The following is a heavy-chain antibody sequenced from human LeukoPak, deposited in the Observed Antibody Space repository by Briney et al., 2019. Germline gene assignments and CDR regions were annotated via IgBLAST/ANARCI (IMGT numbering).Heavy chain of an antibody. CDR3: AREPNWGSYRNAYFDY. J-gene: IGHJ4*02. CDR1: GFTFSSYA. V-gene: IGHV3-23*01. D-gene: IGHD3-16*02. CDR2: ISGSGGST. Sequence: PGGSLRLSCAASGFTFSSYAMSWVRQAPGKGLEWVSAISGSGGSTYYADSVKGRFTISRDNSKNTLYLQMNSLRAEDTAVYYCAREPNWGSYRNAYFDYWGQGTLVTVSS.